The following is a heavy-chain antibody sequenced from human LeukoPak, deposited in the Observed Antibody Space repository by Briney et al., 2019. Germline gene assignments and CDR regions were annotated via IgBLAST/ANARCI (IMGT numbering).Heavy chain of an antibody. CDR2: TSSSDAGT. D-gene: IGHD3-10*01. J-gene: IGHJ4*02. CDR3: ARESSGGGTDY. CDR1: GFTLSSYA. Sequence: GGSLRLSCAASGFTLSSYAMSWVRQAPGKGLEWVSATSSSDAGTYYAESVRGRFTISRDNSKNTLFLQMNSLSAEDTAIYYCARESSGGGTDYWGQGTLVTVSS. V-gene: IGHV3-23*01.